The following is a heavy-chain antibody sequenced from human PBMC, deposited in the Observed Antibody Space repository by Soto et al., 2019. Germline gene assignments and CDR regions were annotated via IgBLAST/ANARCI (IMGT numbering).Heavy chain of an antibody. CDR2: ISYDGSNK. CDR3: AKGVAGTLKYYYGMDV. V-gene: IGHV3-30*18. CDR1: GFTFSSYG. J-gene: IGHJ6*02. Sequence: PGGSLRLSCAASGFTFSSYGMHWVRQAPGKGLEWVAVISYDGSNKYYADSVKGRFTISRDNSKNTLYLQMNSLRAEDTAVYYCAKGVAGTLKYYYGMDVWGQGTTVTVSS. D-gene: IGHD6-19*01.